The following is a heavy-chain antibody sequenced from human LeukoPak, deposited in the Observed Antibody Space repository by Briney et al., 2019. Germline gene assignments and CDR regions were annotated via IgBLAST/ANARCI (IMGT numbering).Heavy chain of an antibody. CDR1: GFTFSSYA. D-gene: IGHD6-13*01. J-gene: IGHJ4*02. CDR3: ARGCLDPTGITFDY. Sequence: GGSLSLSCAASGFTFSSYAMHWVRQAPGKGLEWVAVISYDGSNKYYADSGKGRFTISRDNSKNTLYLQMNRLRAYDTAVYNCARGCLDPTGITFDYWGQGTLVAVSS. V-gene: IGHV3-30*01. CDR2: ISYDGSNK.